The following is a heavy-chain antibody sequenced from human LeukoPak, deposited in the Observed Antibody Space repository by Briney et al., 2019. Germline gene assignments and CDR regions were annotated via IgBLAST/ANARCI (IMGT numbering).Heavy chain of an antibody. V-gene: IGHV4-34*01. CDR1: GGSFSGYY. J-gene: IGHJ4*02. CDR2: INHSGTT. CDR3: ARHGLILYYYDSSGFDY. D-gene: IGHD3-22*01. Sequence: PSETLSLTCAVYGGSFSGYYWSWIRQPPGKGLEWIGEINHSGTTNYNPSLKSRVTISVDTSKNQFSLKLSSVTAADTAVYYCARHGLILYYYDSSGFDYWGQGTLVTVSS.